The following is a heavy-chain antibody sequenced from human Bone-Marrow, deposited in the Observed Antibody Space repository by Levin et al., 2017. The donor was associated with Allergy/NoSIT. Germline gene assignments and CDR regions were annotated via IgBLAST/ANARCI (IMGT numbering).Heavy chain of an antibody. Sequence: AGGSLRLSCAASGFTFSGSGVHWVRQASGKGLEWVGRIRSKANSYATAYAASVKGRFTVSRDDSKNTAYLQMNSLKTDDTAVYYCTRLREETTVTTSFDYWGQGTLVTVSS. CDR2: IRSKANSYAT. D-gene: IGHD4-17*01. V-gene: IGHV3-73*01. CDR3: TRLREETTVTTSFDY. J-gene: IGHJ4*02. CDR1: GFTFSGSG.